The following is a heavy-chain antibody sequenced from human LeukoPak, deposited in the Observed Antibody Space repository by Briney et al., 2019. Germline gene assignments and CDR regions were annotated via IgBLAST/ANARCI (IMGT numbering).Heavy chain of an antibody. CDR3: ARIAVSSGWGYFDY. J-gene: IGHJ4*02. D-gene: IGHD6-19*01. CDR2: IYYSGST. Sequence: SETLSLTCTVSGGSIVSYYWSWIRQPPGKGLEWIGYIYYSGSTNYNPPLKSRVSISVDTSKNQFSLKLSSVTAADTAVYYCARIAVSSGWGYFDYWGQGTLVTASS. V-gene: IGHV4-59*01. CDR1: GGSIVSYY.